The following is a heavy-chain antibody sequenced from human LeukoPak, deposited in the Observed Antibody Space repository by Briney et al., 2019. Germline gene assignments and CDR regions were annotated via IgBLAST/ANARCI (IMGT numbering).Heavy chain of an antibody. D-gene: IGHD2-15*01. Sequence: ASVKVSCKASGYTFTSYYMHWVRQAPGQGLEWMGIINPSGGSTSYAQKFQGRVTMTRDRSISTAYMELSRLASDDTAVYYCARDHEGYCSGGSCYSDWGRGTLVTVSS. CDR2: INPSGGST. CDR3: ARDHEGYCSGGSCYSD. CDR1: GYTFTSYY. V-gene: IGHV1-46*01. J-gene: IGHJ2*01.